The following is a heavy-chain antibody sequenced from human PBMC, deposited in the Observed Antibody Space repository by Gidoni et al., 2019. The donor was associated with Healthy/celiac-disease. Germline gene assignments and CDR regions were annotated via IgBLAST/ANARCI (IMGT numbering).Heavy chain of an antibody. CDR2: IYYGGST. Sequence: QLQLQESGPGLVKPSETLSLTCPVSGCSIRSRSYYWGWLRQPPGKGLEWIGSIYYGGSTYYNPSLKSRVTISVDTSKNQFSLKLSSVTAADTAVYYCARPIRDGYRNAFDIWGQGTMVTVSS. CDR1: GCSIRSRSYY. V-gene: IGHV4-39*01. J-gene: IGHJ3*02. CDR3: ARPIRDGYRNAFDI. D-gene: IGHD5-12*01.